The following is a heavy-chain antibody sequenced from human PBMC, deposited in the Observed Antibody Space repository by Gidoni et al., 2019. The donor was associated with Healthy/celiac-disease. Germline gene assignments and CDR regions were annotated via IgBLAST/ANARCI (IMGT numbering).Heavy chain of an antibody. CDR3: AREKGGLTAMVDY. D-gene: IGHD5-18*01. CDR1: GGSISSGGYY. CDR2: IYYSGST. J-gene: IGHJ4*02. V-gene: IGHV4-31*03. Sequence: QVQLQESGPGLVKPSQTLSLTCTVSGGSISSGGYYWSWIRQHPGKGLEWIGYIYYSGSTYYNPSLKSRVTISVDTSKNQCSLKLSSVTAADTAVYYCAREKGGLTAMVDYWGQGTLVTVSS.